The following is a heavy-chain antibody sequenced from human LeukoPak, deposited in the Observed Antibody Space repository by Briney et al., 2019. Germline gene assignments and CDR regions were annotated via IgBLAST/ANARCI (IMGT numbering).Heavy chain of an antibody. CDR1: GWSFSGYY. J-gene: IGHJ6*02. V-gene: IGHV4-34*01. D-gene: IGHD3-22*01. CDR3: PRENRNYDDSSGYYYLNYYYYDGMDV. CDR2: INHSGST. Sequence: SETLSLTCAVYGWSFSGYYWSWIRQPPGKGLEGIGEINHSGSTNYNPSLQSRVTILVVTSKNQLSLRLSSVTAADTAVYYCPRENRNYDDSSGYYYLNYYYYDGMDVWGQGTTVTVSS.